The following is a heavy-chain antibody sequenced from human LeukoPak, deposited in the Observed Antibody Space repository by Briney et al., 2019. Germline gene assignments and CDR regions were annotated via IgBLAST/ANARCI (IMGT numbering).Heavy chain of an antibody. V-gene: IGHV3-64*02. Sequence: GGSLRLSCAASGFTFSSYAIHWVRQAPGKGLEYVSGISSSGGLTYYADSVRGRFTISRDKSKNTVYLQMNSLRAEDTAVYYCAKSLRFSALDYYYMDVWGKGTTVTISS. J-gene: IGHJ6*03. CDR1: GFTFSSYA. CDR2: ISSSGGLT. D-gene: IGHD3-10*01. CDR3: AKSLRFSALDYYYMDV.